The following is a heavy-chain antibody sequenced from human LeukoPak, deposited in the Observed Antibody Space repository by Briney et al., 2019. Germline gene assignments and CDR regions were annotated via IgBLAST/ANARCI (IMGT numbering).Heavy chain of an antibody. D-gene: IGHD3-22*01. J-gene: IGHJ6*02. Sequence: SETLSLTCTVSGGSISSSSYYWSWIRQPPGKGLEWIGYIYYSGSTNYNPSLKSRVTISVDTSKNQFSLKLSSVTAADTAVYYCARAPSHYYDSSGYYRYYYGMGVWGQGTTVTVSS. CDR1: GGSISSSSYY. CDR2: IYYSGST. CDR3: ARAPSHYYDSSGYYRYYYGMGV. V-gene: IGHV4-61*01.